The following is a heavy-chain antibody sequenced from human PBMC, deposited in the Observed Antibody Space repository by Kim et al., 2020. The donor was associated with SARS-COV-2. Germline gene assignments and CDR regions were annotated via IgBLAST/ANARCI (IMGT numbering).Heavy chain of an antibody. CDR3: ARRWVMVRGVILNWFDP. D-gene: IGHD3-10*01. CDR1: GGSISSSSYY. V-gene: IGHV4-39*01. Sequence: SETLSLTCTVSGGSISSSSYYWGWIRQPPGKGLVWIGSIYYSGSTYYNPSLKSRVTISVDTPKNQFSRKLSSVTAADTAVYYWARRWVMVRGVILNWFDPWGQGTLVTVSS. J-gene: IGHJ5*02. CDR2: IYYSGST.